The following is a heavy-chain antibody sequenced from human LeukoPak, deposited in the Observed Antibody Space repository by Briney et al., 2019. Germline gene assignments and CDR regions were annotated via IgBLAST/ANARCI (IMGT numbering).Heavy chain of an antibody. Sequence: PSETLSLTCSVSGGSFSNHFWSWVRQPAGKGLEWIGRIYPSGNTNYNPSLKSRVTLSVDTPKTQSYLSLSSVTAADTAVYYCAREDSGSYYNFYYFYMDVWGKGTTVTISS. CDR1: GGSFSNHF. CDR2: IYPSGNT. CDR3: AREDSGSYYNFYYFYMDV. J-gene: IGHJ6*03. D-gene: IGHD3-10*01. V-gene: IGHV4-4*07.